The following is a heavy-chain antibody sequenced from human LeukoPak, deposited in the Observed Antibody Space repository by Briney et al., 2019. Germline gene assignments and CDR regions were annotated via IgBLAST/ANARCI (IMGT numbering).Heavy chain of an antibody. CDR2: IRYDGSNK. Sequence: GGSLRLSCAASGFTFSSYGMHWVRQAPGKGLEWVAFIRYDGSNKYYADSVKGRFTISRDNSKNTLYLQMNSLRAEDTAVYYCAKDLYSSSWYGPLYWGQGTLVTVSS. V-gene: IGHV3-30*02. CDR3: AKDLYSSSWYGPLY. J-gene: IGHJ4*02. CDR1: GFTFSSYG. D-gene: IGHD6-13*01.